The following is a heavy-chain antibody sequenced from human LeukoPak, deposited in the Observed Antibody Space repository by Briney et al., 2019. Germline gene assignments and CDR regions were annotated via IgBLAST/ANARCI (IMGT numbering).Heavy chain of an antibody. D-gene: IGHD7-27*01. Sequence: GASLRLSCAASGFTFSNYAMTWVRQAPGKGLEWVSSILSGGTNTQYADSVRGRFTISRDNSKNTLYLQMNSLRAEDTALYHCATHEATGANSKFDYWGQGTLVTVSS. CDR1: GFTFSNYA. CDR2: ILSGGTNT. V-gene: IGHV3-23*01. CDR3: ATHEATGANSKFDY. J-gene: IGHJ4*02.